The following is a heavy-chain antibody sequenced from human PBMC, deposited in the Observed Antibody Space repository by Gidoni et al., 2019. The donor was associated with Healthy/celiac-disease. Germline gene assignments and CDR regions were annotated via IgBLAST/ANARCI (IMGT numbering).Heavy chain of an antibody. Sequence: QVQLQESGPGLVKPSQTLSLTCTVSGGSIRSGGYYWSWIRQHPGKGLEWIGYIYYSGSTYYNPSLKSRVTISVDTSKNQFSLKLSSVTAADTAVYYCARSIAAAGHTFDYWGQGTLVTVSS. CDR3: ARSIAAAGHTFDY. V-gene: IGHV4-31*03. J-gene: IGHJ4*02. D-gene: IGHD6-13*01. CDR2: IYYSGST. CDR1: GGSIRSGGYY.